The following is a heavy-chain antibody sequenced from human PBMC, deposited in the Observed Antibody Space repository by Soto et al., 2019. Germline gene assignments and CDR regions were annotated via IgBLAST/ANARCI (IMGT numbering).Heavy chain of an antibody. J-gene: IGHJ6*02. CDR1: GGSINSGDYY. D-gene: IGHD3-10*01. Sequence: SETLSLTCTVSGGSINSGDYYWTWVRQPPGKGLEWIGNIFHSGSTYYTPSLQSRVTISLDTSKNHFSLKLSSVTPADTAVYYCARDRYYGSGSYYNFYSGMDVWGQGTTVTVSS. CDR3: ARDRYYGSGSYYNFYSGMDV. V-gene: IGHV4-30-4*01. CDR2: IFHSGST.